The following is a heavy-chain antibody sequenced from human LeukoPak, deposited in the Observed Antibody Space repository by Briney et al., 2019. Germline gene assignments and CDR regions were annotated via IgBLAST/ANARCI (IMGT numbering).Heavy chain of an antibody. CDR1: GYTFTGYY. V-gene: IGHV1-2*02. J-gene: IGHJ5*02. CDR3: AREGGRWLQFNWFDP. Sequence: GASVMVSCKASGYTFTGYYMHWVRQAPGQRLEWMGWINPNSGGTNYAQKFQGRVTMTRDTSISTAYMELSRLRSDDTAVYYCAREGGRWLQFNWFDPWGQGTLVTVSS. CDR2: INPNSGGT. D-gene: IGHD5-24*01.